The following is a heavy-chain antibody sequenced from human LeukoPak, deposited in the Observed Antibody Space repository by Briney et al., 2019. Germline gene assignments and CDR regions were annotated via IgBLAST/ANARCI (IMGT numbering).Heavy chain of an antibody. Sequence: GGSLRLSCAASGFTFSSYGMHWVRQAPGKGLEWVAFIRYDGSNKYYADSVKSRFTISRDNSKNTLYLQMNSLRAEDTAVYYCAKWRVIGSLFQHWGQGTLVTVSS. V-gene: IGHV3-30*02. CDR1: GFTFSSYG. CDR3: AKWRVIGSLFQH. J-gene: IGHJ1*01. CDR2: IRYDGSNK. D-gene: IGHD3-16*02.